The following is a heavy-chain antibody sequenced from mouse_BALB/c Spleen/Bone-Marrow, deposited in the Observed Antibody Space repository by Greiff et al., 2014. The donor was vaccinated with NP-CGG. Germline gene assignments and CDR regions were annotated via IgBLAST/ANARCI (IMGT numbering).Heavy chain of an antibody. J-gene: IGHJ3*01. CDR3: ARYDYRYSWFAY. D-gene: IGHD2-14*01. CDR1: GFNIKDTY. Sequence: EVQLQQSGAELVKPGASVELSCTASGFNIKDTYMHWMKQRPEQGLEWIGRIDPANGNTKYDPKFQGKATITTDTSSSTAYLQLRSLTSEDTAVYYCARYDYRYSWFAYWGQGTLVTVSA. V-gene: IGHV14-3*02. CDR2: IDPANGNT.